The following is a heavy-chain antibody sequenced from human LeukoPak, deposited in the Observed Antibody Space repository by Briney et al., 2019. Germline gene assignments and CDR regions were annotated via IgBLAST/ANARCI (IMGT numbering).Heavy chain of an antibody. V-gene: IGHV4-39*07. D-gene: IGHD3-22*01. J-gene: IGHJ4*02. CDR1: GGSISSSSYY. CDR2: IYYSGSI. Sequence: SETLSLTCTVSGGSISSSSYYWGWLRQPPGKGLEWIGSIYYSGSIYYNPSLKTLVTISVNTSKNQSSLKLSSVTAADTAVYYCARDKREYYYDSSGYKYWGQGTLVTVSS. CDR3: ARDKREYYYDSSGYKY.